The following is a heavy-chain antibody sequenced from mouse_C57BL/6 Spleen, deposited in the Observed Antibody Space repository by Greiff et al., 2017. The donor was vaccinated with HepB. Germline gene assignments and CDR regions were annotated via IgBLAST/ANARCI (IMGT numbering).Heavy chain of an antibody. J-gene: IGHJ1*03. V-gene: IGHV1-64*01. CDR3: ARDYGSSYRYFDV. Sequence: QVQLQQPGAELVKPGASVKLSCKASGYTFTSYWMHWVKQRPGQGLEWIGMIHPKSGSTNYNEKFKSKATLTVDKSSSTAYMQLSSLTSEDSAVYYCARDYGSSYRYFDVWGTGTTVTVSS. CDR2: IHPKSGST. D-gene: IGHD1-1*01. CDR1: GYTFTSYW.